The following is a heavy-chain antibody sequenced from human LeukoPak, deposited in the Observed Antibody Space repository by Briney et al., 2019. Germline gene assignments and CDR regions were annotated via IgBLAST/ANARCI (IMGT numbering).Heavy chain of an antibody. CDR2: ISAHNGNT. D-gene: IGHD3-22*01. CDR1: GYTFTSYG. V-gene: IGHV1-18*01. Sequence: ASVKVSCKASGYTFTSYGISWVRQAPGQGLEWMGWISAHNGNTNYAQKLQGRVTMTTDTSTSTAYMELRSLRSDDTAVYYCARLESEGYYDSSGTGYWGQGTLVTVSS. CDR3: ARLESEGYYDSSGTGY. J-gene: IGHJ4*02.